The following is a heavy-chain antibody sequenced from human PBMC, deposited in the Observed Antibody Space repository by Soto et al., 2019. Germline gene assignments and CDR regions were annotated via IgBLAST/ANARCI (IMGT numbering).Heavy chain of an antibody. D-gene: IGHD2-15*01. V-gene: IGHV1-2*04. CDR2: INPNSGGT. CDR3: ARTGYCSGGSCNDKGGFDY. Sequence: QVQLVQSGAEVKKPGASVKVSCKASGYTFTGYYMHWVRQAPGQGLEWMGWINPNSGGTNYAQKFQGWVTMTRDTSISTAYMELSRLRSDDTAVYYCARTGYCSGGSCNDKGGFDYWGQGTLVTVSS. CDR1: GYTFTGYY. J-gene: IGHJ4*02.